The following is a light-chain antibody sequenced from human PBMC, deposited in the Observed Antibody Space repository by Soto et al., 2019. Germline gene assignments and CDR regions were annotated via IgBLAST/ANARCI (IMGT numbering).Light chain of an antibody. CDR2: EVT. CDR3: NSYTTLSNRV. Sequence: VLTQPASVSGSPGQSITISCTGTSTDIGAYNYVSWYQQHPGKAPKLLIYEVTNRPSGVSNRFSGSKSGNTASLTISGLQAEDEANYYCNSYTTLSNRVFGTGTKVTVL. V-gene: IGLV2-14*01. J-gene: IGLJ1*01. CDR1: STDIGAYNY.